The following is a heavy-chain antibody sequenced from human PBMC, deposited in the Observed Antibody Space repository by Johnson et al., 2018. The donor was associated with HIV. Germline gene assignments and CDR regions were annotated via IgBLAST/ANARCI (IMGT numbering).Heavy chain of an antibody. CDR3: AKDLVDTAMDDAFDI. V-gene: IGHV3-30*18. CDR1: GFTFSSYG. Sequence: QMLLVESGGGVVQPGRSLRLSCAASGFTFSSYGMHWVRQAPGKGLEWVAVISYDGSNKYYADSVKGRFTISRDNSKNTLYLQMNSLRAEDTAVYYCAKDLVDTAMDDAFDIWCQGTMVTVSS. CDR2: ISYDGSNK. D-gene: IGHD5-18*01. J-gene: IGHJ3*02.